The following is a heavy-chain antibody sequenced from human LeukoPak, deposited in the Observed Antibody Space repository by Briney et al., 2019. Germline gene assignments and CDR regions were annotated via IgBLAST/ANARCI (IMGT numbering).Heavy chain of an antibody. CDR1: GFTVSSNY. V-gene: IGHV3-53*01. J-gene: IGHJ6*03. CDR3: ARDGRQLARYYYYYMDV. Sequence: GSLRLSCAASGFTVSSNYMTWVRQAPGKGLEWVSVIHKSAITYYADSVKGRFTISRDNAKNSLYLQMNSLRAEDTAVYYCARDGRQLARYYYYYMDVWGKGTTVTVSS. CDR2: IHKSAIT. D-gene: IGHD6-6*01.